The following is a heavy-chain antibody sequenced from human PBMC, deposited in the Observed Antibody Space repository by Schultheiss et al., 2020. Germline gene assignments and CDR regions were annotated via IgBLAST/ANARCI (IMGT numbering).Heavy chain of an antibody. CDR2: IIPIFGTA. CDR1: GGTFSSYA. V-gene: IGHV1-69*06. CDR3: ARASGYPTGCNDY. Sequence: SVKVSCKASGGTFSSYAISWVRQAPGQGLEWMGGIIPIFGTANYAQKFQGRVTITADKSTSTAYMELSSLRSEDTAVYYCARASGYPTGCNDYWGQGTLVTVSS. D-gene: IGHD3-22*01. J-gene: IGHJ4*02.